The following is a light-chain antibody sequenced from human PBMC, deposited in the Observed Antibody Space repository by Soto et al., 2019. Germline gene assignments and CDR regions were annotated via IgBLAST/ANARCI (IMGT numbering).Light chain of an antibody. CDR2: SNN. J-gene: IGLJ2*01. Sequence: QSVLTQPPSASGTPGQRVTISCSGGSSNIGTNTVNWYQQLPGTAPKLLIYSNNQRHSGVPDRFSGSKSGTSASLAISGLQSEDEADYYCAAWDDSLNGLLFGGGTKLTVL. CDR1: SSNIGTNT. V-gene: IGLV1-44*01. CDR3: AAWDDSLNGLL.